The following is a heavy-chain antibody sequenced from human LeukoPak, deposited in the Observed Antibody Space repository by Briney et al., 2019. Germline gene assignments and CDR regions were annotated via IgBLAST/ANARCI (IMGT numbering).Heavy chain of an antibody. CDR1: GFTFSGSA. CDR3: TSAPPSPSP. J-gene: IGHJ5*02. V-gene: IGHV3-73*01. CDR2: IRSKANSYAT. Sequence: PGGSLRLSCAASGFTFSGSAMHWVRQASGKGLEWVGRIRSKANSYATAYAASVKGRFTISRDDSKNTAYLQMNSLKTEDTAVYYRTSAPPSPSPWGQGTLVTVSS.